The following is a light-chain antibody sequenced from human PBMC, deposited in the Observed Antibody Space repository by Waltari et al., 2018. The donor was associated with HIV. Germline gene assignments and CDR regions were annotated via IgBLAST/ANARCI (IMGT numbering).Light chain of an antibody. CDR3: SSHADTNNVL. Sequence: QSALTQPPSASGSPGQSVTLSCTGTSSDVGGFDYVSWYQQHPAKAPKLLIYAVNRRPSGVPDRFSGSKSGNTASLTVSGLQTEDEADYYCSSHADTNNVLFGGGTKLTVL. CDR1: SSDVGGFDY. J-gene: IGLJ3*02. CDR2: AVN. V-gene: IGLV2-8*01.